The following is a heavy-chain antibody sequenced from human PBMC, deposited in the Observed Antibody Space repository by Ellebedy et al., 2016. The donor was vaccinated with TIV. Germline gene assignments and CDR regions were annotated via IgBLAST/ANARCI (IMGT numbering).Heavy chain of an antibody. CDR1: GFTFSNYA. Sequence: GESLKISCAASGFTFSNYAMCWVRQAPGKGLEWVSTISDSGGNTHLPDSVKVRFTITRDNSRNTVYLQMNNLRAEDTAVYYCARDSGRRLSWDKDYWGQGTLVTVSS. CDR3: ARDSGRRLSWDKDY. CDR2: ISDSGGNT. D-gene: IGHD3-10*01. V-gene: IGHV3-23*01. J-gene: IGHJ4*02.